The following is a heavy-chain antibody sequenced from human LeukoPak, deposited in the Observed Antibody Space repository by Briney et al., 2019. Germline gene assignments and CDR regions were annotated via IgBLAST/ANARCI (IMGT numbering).Heavy chain of an antibody. CDR2: IYYNGST. V-gene: IGHV4-59*08. CDR1: GGSISSYS. CDR3: ARTRYYYNSRSYGAPYYFDY. J-gene: IGHJ4*02. Sequence: SETLSLTCTVSGGSISSYSWSWLRQPPRKGLEWIGNIYYNGSTKYNSSLKSRLTISVDTSRNQFSLKLSSVTAADTAVYYCARTRYYYNSRSYGAPYYFDYWGQGTLVTVSS. D-gene: IGHD3-10*01.